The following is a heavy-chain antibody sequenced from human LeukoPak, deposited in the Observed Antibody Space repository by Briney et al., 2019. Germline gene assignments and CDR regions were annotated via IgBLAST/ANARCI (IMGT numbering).Heavy chain of an antibody. V-gene: IGHV1-46*01. Sequence: GASVKVSFKASGYTFTSYYMHWVRQAPGQGLEWMGIINPSGGSTSYAQKFQGRVTKTRDMSTSTVYMELSSLRSEDTAVYYCARREGYDILTGYYGGFDYWGQGTLVNVSS. D-gene: IGHD3-9*01. CDR3: ARREGYDILTGYYGGFDY. CDR2: INPSGGST. J-gene: IGHJ4*02. CDR1: GYTFTSYY.